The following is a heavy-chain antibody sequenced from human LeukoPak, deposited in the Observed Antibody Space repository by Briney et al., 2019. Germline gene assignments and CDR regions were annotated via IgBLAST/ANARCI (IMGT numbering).Heavy chain of an antibody. CDR2: ISYDGSNR. D-gene: IGHD6-19*01. V-gene: IGHV3-30*04. Sequence: PGRSLRLSCAASGFTFSRYAMHWVRQAPGKGLEWVAVISYDGSNRYYADSVKGRFSISRDNSKNTLYLQMSSLRAEDTAVYYCARVVVAGTGGHGYFDYWGQGTLVTVSS. CDR1: GFTFSRYA. CDR3: ARVVVAGTGGHGYFDY. J-gene: IGHJ4*02.